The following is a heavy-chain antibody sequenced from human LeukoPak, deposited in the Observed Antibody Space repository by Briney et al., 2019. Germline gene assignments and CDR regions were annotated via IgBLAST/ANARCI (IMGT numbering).Heavy chain of an antibody. J-gene: IGHJ4*02. CDR2: IYPGDSDT. CDR1: GYSFTSYW. D-gene: IGHD3-22*01. V-gene: IGHV5-51*01. CDR3: ARSSSGYYSY. Sequence: GESLQISCKGSGYSFTSYWIVWVRQMPGKGLEYMGIIYPGDSDTTYSPSFQGQVTISADKSISTAYLQWSSLKASDTAMYYCARSSSGYYSYWGQGTLVTASS.